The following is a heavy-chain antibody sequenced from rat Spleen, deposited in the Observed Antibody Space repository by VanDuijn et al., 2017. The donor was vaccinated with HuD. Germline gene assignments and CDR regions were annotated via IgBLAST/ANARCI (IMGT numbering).Heavy chain of an antibody. J-gene: IGHJ1*01. Sequence: EVQLVESGGGLVQPGRSLKLSCAASGFTFSNYYMAWARQAPTKGLEWVATISYDGSSTYYRDSVKGRFTIFRDNAKSTLYLQMDSLRSEDTATYYCARSGNNSPFDFWGPGTMVTVSS. CDR1: GFTFSNYY. D-gene: IGHD1-10*01. CDR3: ARSGNNSPFDF. CDR2: ISYDGSST. V-gene: IGHV5-7*01.